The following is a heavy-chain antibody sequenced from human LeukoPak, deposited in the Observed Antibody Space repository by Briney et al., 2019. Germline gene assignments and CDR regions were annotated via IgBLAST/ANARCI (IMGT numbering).Heavy chain of an antibody. V-gene: IGHV3-23*01. CDR1: GFTFNNYV. CDR2: MGGGGTT. D-gene: IGHD6-19*01. J-gene: IGHJ4*02. CDR3: AKAGRPQAVAGWIDY. Sequence: GGSLSLSCPASGFTFNNYVMSWVRKAQGKGLDGVSPMGGGGTTYYAEYLKGRFTISRDTSKNTLYLQMNSLRAEDTAIYYCAKAGRPQAVAGWIDYWGRGTLVTVSS.